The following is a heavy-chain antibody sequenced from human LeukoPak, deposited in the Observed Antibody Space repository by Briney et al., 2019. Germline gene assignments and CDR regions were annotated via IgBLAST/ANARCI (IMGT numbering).Heavy chain of an antibody. CDR3: AREGEYYDSSGYHLDY. J-gene: IGHJ4*02. CDR2: INPNSGGT. V-gene: IGHV1-2*02. Sequence: VASVKVSCKASGYTFTGYYMHWVRQAPGQGLEWMGWINPNSGGTNYAQKFQGRVTMTRDTSISTAYMELSRLRSDDTAVYYCAREGEYYDSSGYHLDYWGQGTLVTVSS. CDR1: GYTFTGYY. D-gene: IGHD3-22*01.